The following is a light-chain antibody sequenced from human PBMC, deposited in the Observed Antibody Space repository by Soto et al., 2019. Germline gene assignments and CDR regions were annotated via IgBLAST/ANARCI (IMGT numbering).Light chain of an antibody. Sequence: QSALTQPPSASGSPGQSVTISCTGTSSDVGGYNFVSWYQQHPGKAPKLMIYEVTKRPSGGPSRFSGSKSGNTASLTVSGLQAEDEADYYCSSYAGSSNLGVFGGGTKLTVL. CDR1: SSDVGGYNF. CDR3: SSYAGSSNLGV. CDR2: EVT. J-gene: IGLJ3*02. V-gene: IGLV2-8*01.